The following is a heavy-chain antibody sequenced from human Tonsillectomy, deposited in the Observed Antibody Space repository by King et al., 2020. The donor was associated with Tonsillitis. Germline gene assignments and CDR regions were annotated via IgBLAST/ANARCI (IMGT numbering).Heavy chain of an antibody. V-gene: IGHV1-46*01. D-gene: IGHD3-10*01. CDR1: GYTFTSYY. Sequence: QLVQSGAEVKKPGASVKVSCKASGYTFTSYYMHWVRQAPGQGLEWMGIINPSGGSTSYAQKFQGRVTMTRDTSTSTVYMELSSLRSEDTAVYYCARDYFEGSGSSYNWRGYFDYWGQGTLVTVSS. J-gene: IGHJ4*02. CDR2: INPSGGST. CDR3: ARDYFEGSGSSYNWRGYFDY.